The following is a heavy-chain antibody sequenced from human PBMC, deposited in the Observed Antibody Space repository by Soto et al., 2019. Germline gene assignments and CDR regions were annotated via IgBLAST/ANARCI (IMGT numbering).Heavy chain of an antibody. CDR3: ARGRGYCSSTSCPGGVRGQQRQKWFDP. D-gene: IGHD2-2*01. Sequence: ASVKVSCKASGYTFTSYDINWVRQATGQGLEWMGWMNPNSGNTGYAQKFQGRVTMTRNTSISTAYMELSSLRSEDTAVYYCARGRGYCSSTSCPGGVRGQQRQKWFDPWGQGTLVTVS. J-gene: IGHJ5*02. V-gene: IGHV1-8*01. CDR1: GYTFTSYD. CDR2: MNPNSGNT.